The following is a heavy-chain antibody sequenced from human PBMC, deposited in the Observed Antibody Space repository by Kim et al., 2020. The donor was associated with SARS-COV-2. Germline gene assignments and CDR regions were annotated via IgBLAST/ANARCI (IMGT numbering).Heavy chain of an antibody. CDR1: GDSISSNHW. CDR3: ARDPPIALIEIYYFGMDV. CDR2: IYHSGTT. V-gene: IGHV4-4*02. D-gene: IGHD3-22*01. J-gene: IGHJ6*01. Sequence: SETLSLTCAVSGDSISSNHWWSWVRQPPGKGLEWIGEIYHSGTTNYNPSLKSRVTISVDKSQNQFSLKLRSVTAADTAVYFCARDPPIALIEIYYFGMDV.